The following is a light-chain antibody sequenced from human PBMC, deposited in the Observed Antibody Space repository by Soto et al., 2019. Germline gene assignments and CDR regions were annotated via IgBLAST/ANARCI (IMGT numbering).Light chain of an antibody. J-gene: IGKJ4*01. CDR1: QTVNNVF. Sequence: EIVLTQSPGTLSLSPGERATLSCRASQTVNNVFLAWFQQKPGQSPRLLIYNIFTRATGVPDRISGSGSGTDFTLTISRLEPEDVAVYYCQLYGDSPTFGGGTKVDIK. V-gene: IGKV3-20*01. CDR2: NIF. CDR3: QLYGDSPT.